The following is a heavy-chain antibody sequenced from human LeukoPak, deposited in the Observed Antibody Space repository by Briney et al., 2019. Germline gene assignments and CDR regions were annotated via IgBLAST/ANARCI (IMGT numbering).Heavy chain of an antibody. D-gene: IGHD2-15*01. CDR1: GGSFSGYY. CDR2: INHSGST. V-gene: IGHV4-34*01. J-gene: IGHJ3*02. Sequence: SETLSLTCAVYGGSFSGYYWSWIRQPPGKGLEWMGEINHSGSTNYNPSLKSRVTISVDTSKNQFSLKLSSVSAADTDVYYCARARYCSGGSCYSGHAFDIWGQGTMVTVSS. CDR3: ARARYCSGGSCYSGHAFDI.